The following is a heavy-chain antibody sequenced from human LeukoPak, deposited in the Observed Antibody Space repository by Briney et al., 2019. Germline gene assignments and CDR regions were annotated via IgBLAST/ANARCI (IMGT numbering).Heavy chain of an antibody. J-gene: IGHJ4*02. CDR3: ATNDYGASDY. V-gene: IGHV3-9*01. D-gene: IGHD4-17*01. CDR2: ISWNSGSI. CDR1: GFTFDDYA. Sequence: GGSLRLSCAASGFTFDDYAMHWVRQAPGKGLEWVSGISWNSGSIGYADSVKGRFTISRDNAKNSLYLQMNSLRAEDTAVFYCATNDYGASDYWGQGTLVTVSS.